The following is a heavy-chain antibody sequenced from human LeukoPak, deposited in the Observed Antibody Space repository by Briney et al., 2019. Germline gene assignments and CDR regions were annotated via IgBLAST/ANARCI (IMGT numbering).Heavy chain of an antibody. CDR2: IYYSGST. CDR3: ARDRARTYYYDSSGYSYGMDV. V-gene: IGHV4-59*01. Sequence: PSETLSLTCTVSGGSISSYYWSWIRQPPGKGLEWIGYIYYSGSTNYNPSLKSRVTISVDTSKNQFSLKLSSVTAADTAVYYCARDRARTYYYDSSGYSYGMDVWGQGTTVTVSS. J-gene: IGHJ6*02. CDR1: GGSISSYY. D-gene: IGHD3-22*01.